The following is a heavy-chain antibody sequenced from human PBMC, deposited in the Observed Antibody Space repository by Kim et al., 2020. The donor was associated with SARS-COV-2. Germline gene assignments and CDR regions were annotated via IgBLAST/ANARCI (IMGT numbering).Heavy chain of an antibody. CDR2: IYYSGST. CDR1: GGSISGSSYY. V-gene: IGHV4-39*01. Sequence: SETLSLTCTVSGGSISGSSYYWGWIRQPLGKGLEWIGSIYYSGSTYYNPSLKSRVTISVDTSKNQFSLKLSSVTAADTAVYYCARRCRYYYDSSGYYSFFDYWGQGTLVTVSS. CDR3: ARRCRYYYDSSGYYSFFDY. D-gene: IGHD3-22*01. J-gene: IGHJ4*02.